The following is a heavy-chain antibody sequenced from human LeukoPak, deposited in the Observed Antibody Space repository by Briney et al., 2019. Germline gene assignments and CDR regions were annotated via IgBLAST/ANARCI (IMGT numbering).Heavy chain of an antibody. CDR2: INHSGST. CDR3: ARGRAVAGTFWPYYYYGMDV. V-gene: IGHV4-34*01. CDR1: GGSFSGYY. D-gene: IGHD6-19*01. J-gene: IGHJ6*02. Sequence: PSETLSLTCAVYGGSFSGYYWSWIRQPPGKGLEWIGEINHSGSTNYNPSLKSRVTISVDMSKNQFSLKLSSVAAADTAVYYRARGRAVAGTFWPYYYYGMDVWGQGTTVTVSS.